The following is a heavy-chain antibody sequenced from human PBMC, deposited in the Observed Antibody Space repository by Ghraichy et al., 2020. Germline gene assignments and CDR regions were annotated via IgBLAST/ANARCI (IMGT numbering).Heavy chain of an antibody. D-gene: IGHD4-11*01. V-gene: IGHV3-74*01. Sequence: GGSLRLSCAASGFTFSSYWMHWFRQAPGKGLVWVSRINSDGSSTSYADSVKGRFTISRDNAKNTLYLQMNSLRAEDTAVYYCARGLTTVQLRPGMDVWGQGTTVTVSS. J-gene: IGHJ6*02. CDR3: ARGLTTVQLRPGMDV. CDR1: GFTFSSYW. CDR2: INSDGSST.